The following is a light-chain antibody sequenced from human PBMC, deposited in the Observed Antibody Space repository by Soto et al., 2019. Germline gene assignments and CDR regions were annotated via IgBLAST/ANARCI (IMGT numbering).Light chain of an antibody. Sequence: QPVLTQPPSASGTPGQTVTIFCSGSSSNIQWYKQLPETAPKLLIYSNNQRPSGVPDRFSGSKSGTSASLAISGLQSEDEAHYYCGAWDDTLNVLVFGGGTKLTVL. J-gene: IGLJ2*01. CDR2: SNN. CDR1: SSNI. CDR3: GAWDDTLNVLV. V-gene: IGLV1-44*01.